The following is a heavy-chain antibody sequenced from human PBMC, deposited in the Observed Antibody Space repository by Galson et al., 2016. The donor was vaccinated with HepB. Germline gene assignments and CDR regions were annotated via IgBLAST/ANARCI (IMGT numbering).Heavy chain of an antibody. V-gene: IGHV3-7*03. D-gene: IGHD1-1*01. Sequence: SLRLSCAGSGFTFSNCLMNWVRQAPGKGPEWVATIDQDGTAKHYVDSVKGRFTISRDNTLNSLFLQMDNLRADDTAVYYCAKDIRPVKATLDYYFYAMDVWGSGTTVTVSS. CDR2: IDQDGTAK. J-gene: IGHJ6*04. CDR1: GFTFSNCL. CDR3: AKDIRPVKATLDYYFYAMDV.